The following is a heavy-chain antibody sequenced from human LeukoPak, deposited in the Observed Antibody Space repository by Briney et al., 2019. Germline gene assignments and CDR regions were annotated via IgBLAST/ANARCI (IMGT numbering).Heavy chain of an antibody. CDR1: GDPINNHY. D-gene: IGHD1-1*01. Sequence: SETLSLTCTVSGDPINNHYWSWIWQPPGKGLEWIGFIYTRGSTNYNPSLKSRVTMSGDTSKNQVSLTLNYVTAADTAVYYCARHWIETTKTYSYWFDSWGQGTLVTVSS. CDR2: IYTRGST. J-gene: IGHJ5*01. CDR3: ARHWIETTKTYSYWFDS. V-gene: IGHV4-4*09.